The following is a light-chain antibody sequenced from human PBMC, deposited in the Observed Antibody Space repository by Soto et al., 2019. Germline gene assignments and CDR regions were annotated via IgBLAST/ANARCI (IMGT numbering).Light chain of an antibody. Sequence: DIVMTQSPDSLAVSLGERATINCKSSQSLLDTSNNKNYVAWYQQKPGQPPKLLIYWASARQSGVPDRFSGGGSGTDFILTISNLQAEDVAVYYCHQYYSALYTFGQGTKPEI. V-gene: IGKV4-1*01. CDR3: HQYYSALYT. J-gene: IGKJ2*01. CDR1: QSLLDTSNNKNY. CDR2: WAS.